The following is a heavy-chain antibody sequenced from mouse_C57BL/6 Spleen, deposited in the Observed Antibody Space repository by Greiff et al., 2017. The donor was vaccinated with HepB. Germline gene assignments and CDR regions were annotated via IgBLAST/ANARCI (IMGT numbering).Heavy chain of an antibody. CDR2: IDPSDSYT. D-gene: IGHD2-3*01. CDR1: GYTFTSYW. CDR3: ARRDDGYCDY. J-gene: IGHJ2*01. Sequence: VQLQQPGAELVRPGTSVKLSCKASGYTFTSYWMHWVKQRPGQGLEWIGVIDPSDSYTNYNQKFKGKATLTVDTSSSTAYMQLSSLTSEDSAVYYCARRDDGYCDYWGQGTTLTVSS. V-gene: IGHV1-59*01.